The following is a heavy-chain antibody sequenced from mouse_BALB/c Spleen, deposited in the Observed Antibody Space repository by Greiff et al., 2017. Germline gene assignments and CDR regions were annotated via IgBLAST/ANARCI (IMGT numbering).Heavy chain of an antibody. D-gene: IGHD4-1*01. CDR1: GFTFSNYW. J-gene: IGHJ3*01. CDR3: TALGWFAY. CDR2: IRLKSNNYAT. Sequence: VQLKESGGGLVQPGGSMKLSCVASGFTFSNYWMNWVRQSPEKGLEWVAEIRLKSNNYATHYAESVKGRFTISRDDSKSSVYLQMNNLRAEDTGIYYCTALGWFAYWGQGTLVTVSA. V-gene: IGHV6-6*02.